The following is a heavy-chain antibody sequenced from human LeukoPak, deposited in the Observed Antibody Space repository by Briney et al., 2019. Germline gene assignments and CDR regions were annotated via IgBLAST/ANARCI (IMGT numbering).Heavy chain of an antibody. J-gene: IGHJ5*02. CDR2: VYYSGST. CDR3: ARAGIAAAGNRWFDP. Sequence: PSETLSLTCSASGVSISSGSNYWGWIRQPPGKGLEWIGCVYYSGSTNYNPPPKSRVTISVDTSKNQFSLKLSSVTAADTAVYYCARAGIAAAGNRWFDPWGQGTLVTVSS. D-gene: IGHD6-13*01. V-gene: IGHV4-61*01. CDR1: GVSISSGSNY.